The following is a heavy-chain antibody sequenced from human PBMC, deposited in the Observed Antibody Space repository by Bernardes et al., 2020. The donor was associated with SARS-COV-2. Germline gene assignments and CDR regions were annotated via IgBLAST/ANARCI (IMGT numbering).Heavy chain of an antibody. Sequence: SLRRSCAASGFTFDDYAMHWVRQAPGKGLEWVSGISWNSGSIGYADSVKGRFTISRDNAKNSLYLQMNSLRAEDTALYYCAKDYYGSGSYYDYWGQGTLVTVSS. D-gene: IGHD3-10*01. CDR1: GFTFDDYA. J-gene: IGHJ4*02. CDR3: AKDYYGSGSYYDY. V-gene: IGHV3-9*01. CDR2: ISWNSGSI.